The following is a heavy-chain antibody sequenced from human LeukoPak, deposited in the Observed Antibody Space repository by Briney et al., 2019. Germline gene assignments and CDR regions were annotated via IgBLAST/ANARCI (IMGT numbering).Heavy chain of an antibody. CDR3: ARATTYYYDSSGYYYDHDAFDI. Sequence: ASVKVSCTASGYTFTGYYMHWVRQAPGQGLEWMGWINPNSGGTNYAQKFQGRVTMTRDTSISTAYMELSRLISDDTAVYYCARATTYYYDSSGYYYDHDAFDIWGQGTMVTVSS. D-gene: IGHD3-22*01. V-gene: IGHV1-2*02. J-gene: IGHJ3*02. CDR2: INPNSGGT. CDR1: GYTFTGYY.